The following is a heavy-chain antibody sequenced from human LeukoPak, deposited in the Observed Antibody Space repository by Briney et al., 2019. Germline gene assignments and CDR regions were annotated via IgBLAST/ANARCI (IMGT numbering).Heavy chain of an antibody. J-gene: IGHJ4*02. CDR3: AKEGGYDSYYFDY. CDR1: GFTFSSYG. D-gene: IGHD5-12*01. CDR2: IRYDGSNK. Sequence: GGSLRLSCAASGFTFSSYGMHWVRQAPGKGLEWVAFIRYDGSNKYYADSVKGRFTISRDNSKNTLYLQMNSLRAEDTAVYYCAKEGGYDSYYFDYWGQGTLVTVSS. V-gene: IGHV3-30*02.